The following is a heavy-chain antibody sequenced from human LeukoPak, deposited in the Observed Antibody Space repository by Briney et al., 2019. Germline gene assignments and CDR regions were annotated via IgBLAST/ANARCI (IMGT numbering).Heavy chain of an antibody. CDR2: IYYSGST. J-gene: IGHJ3*02. CDR3: AYLSGVDAFDI. D-gene: IGHD3-10*01. Sequence: SETLSLTCAVYGGSFSGYYWSWIRQPPGKGLEWIGSIYYSGSTYYNPSLKSRVTISVDTSKNQFSLKLSSVTAADTAVYYCAYLSGVDAFDIWGQGTMVTVSS. CDR1: GGSFSGYY. V-gene: IGHV4-34*01.